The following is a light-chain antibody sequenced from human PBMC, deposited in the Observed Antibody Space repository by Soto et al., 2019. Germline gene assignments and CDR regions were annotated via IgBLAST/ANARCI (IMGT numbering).Light chain of an antibody. CDR2: DAY. CDR3: QQYDSYSGK. CDR1: QTISSW. V-gene: IGKV1-5*01. J-gene: IGKJ1*01. Sequence: DIQMTQSPSTLSASGGDRVTITCRASQTISSWLAWYQQLPGKAPKLLIYDAYTLETGVPSRFSGSGSGTDFTLTISSLQADDFATYYCQQYDSYSGKFGQGTKV.